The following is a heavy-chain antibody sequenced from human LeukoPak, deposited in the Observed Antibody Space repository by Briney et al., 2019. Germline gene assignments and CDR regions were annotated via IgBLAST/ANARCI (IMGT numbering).Heavy chain of an antibody. CDR1: GVSISSGDYY. D-gene: IGHD1-26*01. V-gene: IGHV4-30-4*01. Sequence: PSETLSLTCTVSGVSISSGDYYWSWIRQHPGKGLEWIEYIYHSGSNYYNPSLKSRITMSIDTSKNLFSLSLRSVTAEDTAVYYCARGRDRHDGTYSYFFDSWGQGTLLTVSS. CDR2: IYHSGSN. CDR3: ARGRDRHDGTYSYFFDS. J-gene: IGHJ4*02.